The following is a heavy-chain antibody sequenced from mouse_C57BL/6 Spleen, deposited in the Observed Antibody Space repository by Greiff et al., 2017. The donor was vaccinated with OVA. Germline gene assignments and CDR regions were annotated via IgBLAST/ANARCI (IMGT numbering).Heavy chain of an antibody. D-gene: IGHD2-2*01. CDR1: GYTFTSYW. CDR2: IDPSDSYT. CDR3: ARWGGYHY. Sequence: VQLQQSGAELVRPGTSVKLSCKASGYTFTSYWMHWVKQRPGQGLEWIGVIDPSDSYTNYNQKFKGKATLTVDTSSSTAYMQLSSLTSEDSAVYYCARWGGYHYWGQGTTLTVSS. V-gene: IGHV1-59*01. J-gene: IGHJ2*01.